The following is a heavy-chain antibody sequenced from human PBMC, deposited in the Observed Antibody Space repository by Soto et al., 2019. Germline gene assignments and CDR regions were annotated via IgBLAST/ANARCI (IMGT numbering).Heavy chain of an antibody. CDR1: GYTFTSYG. Sequence: ASVKVSCKASGYTFTSYGISWVRQAPGQGLEWMGWISAYNGNANYAQKLQGRVTMTTDTSTSTAYMELRSLRSDDTAVYYCARPEARPYAIESLAFEIWGQGKMVTV. CDR3: ARPEARPYAIESLAFEI. J-gene: IGHJ3*02. V-gene: IGHV1-18*01. CDR2: ISAYNGNA. D-gene: IGHD2-21*01.